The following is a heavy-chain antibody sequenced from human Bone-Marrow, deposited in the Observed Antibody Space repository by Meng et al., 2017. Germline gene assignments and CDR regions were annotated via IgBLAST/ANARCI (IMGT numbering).Heavy chain of an antibody. J-gene: IGHJ6*02. Sequence: ASVKVSCKASGYTFTGYYMHWVRQAPGQGLEWMGRINPNSGGTNYAQKFQGRVTMTRDTSISTAYMELSRLRSDDTAVYYCARLARTGPDYYYYGMDVWGQGTTVTVSS. V-gene: IGHV1-2*06. CDR2: INPNSGGT. CDR1: GYTFTGYY. CDR3: ARLARTGPDYYYYGMDV.